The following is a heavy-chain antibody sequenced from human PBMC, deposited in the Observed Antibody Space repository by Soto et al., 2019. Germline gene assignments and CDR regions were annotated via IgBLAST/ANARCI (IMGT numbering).Heavy chain of an antibody. J-gene: IGHJ4*02. V-gene: IGHV3-23*01. Sequence: PGGSLRLSCAAAGFTFSTYAMSWVRQAPGKGLEWVSAISGSGDTTYYANSVKGRFTISRDNSKNTLYLQMNSLRAEDTAVYYCAKGSYRPHDYWGQGTLVTVSS. CDR2: ISGSGDTT. CDR1: GFTFSTYA. D-gene: IGHD1-26*01. CDR3: AKGSYRPHDY.